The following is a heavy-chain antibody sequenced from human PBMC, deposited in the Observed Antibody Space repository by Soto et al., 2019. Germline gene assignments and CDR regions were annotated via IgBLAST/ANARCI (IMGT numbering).Heavy chain of an antibody. Sequence: EVQLLESGGDLVQPGGSLRLSCAASGLTFSNSVMSWVRQPPGKGLEWDSSISGGGDSTFYADSVRGRFTISRDNSRDTIHLQMNSLRDEDTAVYDCAKFRSTFTSGWMEFDNWGQGTLVPVSS. D-gene: IGHD6-19*01. CDR3: AKFRSTFTSGWMEFDN. J-gene: IGHJ4*02. CDR2: ISGGGDST. CDR1: GLTFSNSV. V-gene: IGHV3-23*01.